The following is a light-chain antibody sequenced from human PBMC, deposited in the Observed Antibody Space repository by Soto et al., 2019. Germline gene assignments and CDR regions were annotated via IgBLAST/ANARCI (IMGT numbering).Light chain of an antibody. CDR1: SSDVGGYNY. CDR2: EVN. Sequence: ALTQPPSASGTPGQSVAISCTGTSSDVGGYNYVSWYQQHPGKAPKLMIYEVNKRPSGVPDRFSGSKSGNTASLTVSGLQAEDEADYYCSSYAGSSNVFGTGTKV. V-gene: IGLV2-8*01. CDR3: SSYAGSSNV. J-gene: IGLJ1*01.